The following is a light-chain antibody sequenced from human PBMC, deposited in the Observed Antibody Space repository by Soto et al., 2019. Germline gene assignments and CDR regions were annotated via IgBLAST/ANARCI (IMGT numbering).Light chain of an antibody. CDR2: DAS. J-gene: IGKJ2*02. CDR1: QSVHNY. CDR3: QQYNNWPPCT. Sequence: EIVLTQSPATLSLSPGERAALSCRASQSVHNYLAWYQQKPGQAPRLLLHDASTRATGIPARFSGSGSGTEFTLTISSLQSEDFAIYYCQQYNNWPPCTFGQGTKVDIK. V-gene: IGKV3-15*01.